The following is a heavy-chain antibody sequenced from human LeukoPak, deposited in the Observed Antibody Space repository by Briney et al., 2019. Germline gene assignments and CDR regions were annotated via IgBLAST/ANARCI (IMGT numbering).Heavy chain of an antibody. CDR1: GDSVPSNSAA. D-gene: IGHD4-17*01. Sequence: SQTLSLTCALSGDSVPSNSAAWNWIRQSPSRGLEWLGRTYYRSKWYNDYAVSVKSRITINPDTSKNQFSLQLNSVTPEDTAVYYCARSNTVTTVKGAFDIWGQGTMVTVSS. CDR3: ARSNTVTTVKGAFDI. V-gene: IGHV6-1*01. CDR2: TYYRSKWYN. J-gene: IGHJ3*02.